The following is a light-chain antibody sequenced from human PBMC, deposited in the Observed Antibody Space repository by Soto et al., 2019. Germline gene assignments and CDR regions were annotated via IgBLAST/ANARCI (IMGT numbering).Light chain of an antibody. V-gene: IGKV1-5*01. J-gene: IGKJ1*01. CDR2: DAS. CDR3: QQYNSDSRT. Sequence: DIQMTQSPSTLSASVGDRVTITCRASQSISTWLAWYQQKPGNAPKLLIFDASNLESGVPSRFSGSGSGTEFTLTIDSLQPDDFATYYCQQYNSDSRTFGQGTRWISN. CDR1: QSISTW.